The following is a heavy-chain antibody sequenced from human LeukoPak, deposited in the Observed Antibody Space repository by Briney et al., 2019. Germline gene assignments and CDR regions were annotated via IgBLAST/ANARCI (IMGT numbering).Heavy chain of an antibody. V-gene: IGHV3-53*01. D-gene: IGHD1-26*01. CDR1: GFTVSSNY. Sequence: GGSLRLSCAASGFTVSSNYMSWVRQAPGKGLEWVSVIYSGGSTYYADSVKGRFTISRDNSKNTLYLQMNSLRAEDTAVYYCASRGSYQESHFDYWGQGTLVTVSS. J-gene: IGHJ4*02. CDR2: IYSGGST. CDR3: ASRGSYQESHFDY.